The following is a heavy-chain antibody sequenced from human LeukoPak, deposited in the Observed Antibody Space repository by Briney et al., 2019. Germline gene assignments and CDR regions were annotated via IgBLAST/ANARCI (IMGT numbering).Heavy chain of an antibody. CDR1: GGSISSSSYY. D-gene: IGHD6-19*01. CDR3: ARGDSSGWPVDY. J-gene: IGHJ4*02. CDR2: IYYSGST. V-gene: IGHV4-61*01. Sequence: SEALSLTCTVSGGSISSSSYYWSWIRQPPGKGLEWIGYIYYSGSTNYNPSLKSRVTISVDTSKNQFSLKLSSVTAADTAVYYCARGDSSGWPVDYWGQGTLVTVSS.